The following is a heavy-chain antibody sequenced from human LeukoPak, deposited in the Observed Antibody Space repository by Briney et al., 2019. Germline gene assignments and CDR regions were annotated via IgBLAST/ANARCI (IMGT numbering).Heavy chain of an antibody. CDR1: GGSFSGYY. Sequence: SETLSLTCAVYGGSFSGYYWSWIRQPPGKGLEWIREINHSGSTNYNPSLKSRVTISVDTSKNQFSLKLSSVTAADTAVYYCARVNYDSSGYYGYYYMDVWGKGTTVTISS. J-gene: IGHJ6*03. CDR3: ARVNYDSSGYYGYYYMDV. V-gene: IGHV4-34*01. CDR2: INHSGST. D-gene: IGHD3-22*01.